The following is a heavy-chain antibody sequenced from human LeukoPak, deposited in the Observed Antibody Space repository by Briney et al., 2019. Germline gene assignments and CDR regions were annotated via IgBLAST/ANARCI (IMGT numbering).Heavy chain of an antibody. Sequence: GGSLRLSCAASGFTFSSYGMHWVRQAPGKGLEWVAFIRYDGSNKYYADSVKGRFTISRDNSKNTLYLQMNSLRAEDTAVYYCAKDVWRDIVVVPAAFDYWGQGTLVTVSS. CDR3: AKDVWRDIVVVPAAFDY. CDR2: IRYDGSNK. J-gene: IGHJ4*02. CDR1: GFTFSSYG. D-gene: IGHD2-2*01. V-gene: IGHV3-30*02.